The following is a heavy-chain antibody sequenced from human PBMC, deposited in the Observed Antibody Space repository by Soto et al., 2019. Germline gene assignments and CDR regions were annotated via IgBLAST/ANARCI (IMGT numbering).Heavy chain of an antibody. CDR3: ANTILLWFGEPTDC. V-gene: IGHV3-30*18. D-gene: IGHD3-10*01. CDR2: ISYDGSNK. CDR1: GFTFSSYG. Sequence: QVQLVESGGGVVQPGRSLRLSCAASGFTFSSYGMHWVRQAPGKGLEWVAVISYDGSNKYYADSVKGRFTISRDNSKNALYLQMNSLRAEDTAVYYCANTILLWFGEPTDCWGQGTLVTVSS. J-gene: IGHJ4*02.